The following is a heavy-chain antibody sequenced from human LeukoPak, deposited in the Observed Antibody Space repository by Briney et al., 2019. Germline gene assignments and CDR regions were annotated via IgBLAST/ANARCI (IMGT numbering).Heavy chain of an antibody. CDR1: GFAFSGYW. J-gene: IGHJ5*02. Sequence: GGSLRLSCAASGFAFSGYWMHWVRQAPGKGLVWVSQTSSDGSNTNYADFVKGRFTISRDNAKNSLYLQMNSMRAEDTAVYYFAEGGKYAYSLLDPWGQGTLVTVSS. CDR2: TSSDGSNT. D-gene: IGHD5-18*01. V-gene: IGHV3-74*01. CDR3: AEGGKYAYSLLDP.